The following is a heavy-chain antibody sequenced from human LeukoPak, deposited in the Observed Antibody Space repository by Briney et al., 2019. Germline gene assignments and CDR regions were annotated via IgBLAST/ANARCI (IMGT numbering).Heavy chain of an antibody. J-gene: IGHJ3*02. Sequence: PSETLSLTCTVSGGSISGSSYYWGWIRQPPGKGLEWIGSIYYSGSTYYNPSLKSRVTISVDTSKNQFSLKLSSVTAADTAVYYCAKLSVGILFHAFDIWGQGTMVTVSS. D-gene: IGHD2-15*01. V-gene: IGHV4-39*07. CDR1: GGSISGSSYY. CDR3: AKLSVGILFHAFDI. CDR2: IYYSGST.